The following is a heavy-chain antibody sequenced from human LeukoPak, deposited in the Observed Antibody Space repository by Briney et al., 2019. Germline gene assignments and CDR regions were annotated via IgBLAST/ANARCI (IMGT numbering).Heavy chain of an antibody. D-gene: IGHD5-18*01. Sequence: ASVKVSCKASGYTFSGYYMHWVRQAPGQGLEWMGWINPHSGGTKYAQKFQGRVTMTRDTSISTAYMELSRLRSDDTAVYYCGRERGYRQQALDYWGQGTLVTVSS. V-gene: IGHV1-2*02. CDR1: GYTFSGYY. CDR2: INPHSGGT. J-gene: IGHJ4*02. CDR3: GRERGYRQQALDY.